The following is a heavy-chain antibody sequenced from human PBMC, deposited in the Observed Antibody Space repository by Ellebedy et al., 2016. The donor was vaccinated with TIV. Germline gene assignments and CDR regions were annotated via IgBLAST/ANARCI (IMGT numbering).Heavy chain of an antibody. CDR3: ATHTSITSSRPEYFQH. J-gene: IGHJ1*01. D-gene: IGHD3-3*01. V-gene: IGHV3-30*03. CDR2: ISHDANTK. CDR1: GFTFRNYG. Sequence: GESLKISXAGSGFTFRNYGIHWVRQAPGKGLEWVAVISHDANTKYYADSVKGRFTISRDNSKNTLYLQMNSLRDEETAVYHCATHTSITSSRPEYFQHWGQGTLVIVSS.